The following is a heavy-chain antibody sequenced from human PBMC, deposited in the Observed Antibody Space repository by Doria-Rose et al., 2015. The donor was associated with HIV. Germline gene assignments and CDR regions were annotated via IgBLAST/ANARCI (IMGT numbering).Heavy chain of an antibody. J-gene: IGHJ3*02. Sequence: VQLVESGGGLVKPGGSLRLSCVASGLTFNSAWMTWVRQAPGKGLEWIGRIESKSDGGATDYAVAVKGRFTISRDDSKDTVYLQMNSLKTEDTAVYYCATDQEWWAPHNVFDIWGQGTMVTVSS. CDR3: ATDQEWWAPHNVFDI. CDR1: GLTFNSAW. D-gene: IGHD2-8*01. CDR2: IESKSDGGAT. V-gene: IGHV3-15*04.